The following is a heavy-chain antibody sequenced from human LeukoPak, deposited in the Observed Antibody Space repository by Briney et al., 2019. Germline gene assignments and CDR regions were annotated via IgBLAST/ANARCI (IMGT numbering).Heavy chain of an antibody. V-gene: IGHV4-31*03. Sequence: SETLSLTCTVSGGSISSGGYYWRWIRQHPGKGLEWIGYIYYSGSTYYNPSLKSRVTISVDTSKNQFSLKLSSVTAADTAVYYCARDCGYYYDCRGMGAFDIWGQGTMVTVSS. J-gene: IGHJ3*02. CDR3: ARDCGYYYDCRGMGAFDI. CDR2: IYYSGST. D-gene: IGHD3-22*01. CDR1: GGSISSGGYY.